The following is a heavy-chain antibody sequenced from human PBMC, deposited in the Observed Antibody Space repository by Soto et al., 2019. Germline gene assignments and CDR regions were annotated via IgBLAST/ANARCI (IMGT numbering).Heavy chain of an antibody. CDR1: GFTFTSSA. CDR2: IVVGSGNT. CDR3: AADITSVVVANTFDY. Sequence: SVKVSCKASGFTFTSSAVQWVRQARGQRLEWIGWIVVGSGNTNYAQKFQERVTITRDMSTSTAYMELSSLRSEDTAVYYCAADITSVVVANTFDYWGQGTLVTVSS. V-gene: IGHV1-58*01. J-gene: IGHJ4*02. D-gene: IGHD2-15*01.